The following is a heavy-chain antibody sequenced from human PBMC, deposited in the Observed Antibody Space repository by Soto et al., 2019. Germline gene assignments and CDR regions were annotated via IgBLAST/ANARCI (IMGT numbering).Heavy chain of an antibody. J-gene: IGHJ6*02. D-gene: IGHD3-3*01. Sequence: ASVKVSYKAPGGTFSSYAISWVRQATGQGLEWMGGIIPIFGNTNYAQKLQGRVTMTTDTPTSTAYMELRSLRSDDTAVYYCARGVVTNYYYYGMDVWGQGTTVTVSS. CDR2: IIPIFGNT. CDR3: ARGVVTNYYYYGMDV. V-gene: IGHV1-18*01. CDR1: GGTFSSYA.